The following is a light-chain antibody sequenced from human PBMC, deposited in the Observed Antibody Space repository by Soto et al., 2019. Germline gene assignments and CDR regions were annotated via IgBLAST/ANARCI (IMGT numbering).Light chain of an antibody. Sequence: EVVLTQSPGTLSLSPGERATLSCRASQSVSNNYLAWYQQKPGQAPRLVIYGASNRATGIPDRFSASGSGTDFTLTISRLEPEDFAVYYCQQYISSPLTFGQGTQVDIK. CDR2: GAS. J-gene: IGKJ1*01. V-gene: IGKV3-20*01. CDR3: QQYISSPLT. CDR1: QSVSNNY.